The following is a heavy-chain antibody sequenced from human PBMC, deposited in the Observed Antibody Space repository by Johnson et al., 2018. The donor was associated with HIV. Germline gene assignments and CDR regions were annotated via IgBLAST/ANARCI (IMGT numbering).Heavy chain of an antibody. CDR3: ARGPIADDTFNS. CDR2: IRYDGINK. Sequence: QVQLVESGGGVVQPGGSLSLSCAASGFTFSTYDMHWVRQAPGKGLEWVAFIRYDGINKYYADSVQGRFTISRDNSKNTLLLQMNSVRAEEKAVYFCARGPIADDTFNSWGQGTMVTVSS. D-gene: IGHD3-16*02. CDR1: GFTFSTYD. J-gene: IGHJ3*02. V-gene: IGHV3-30*02.